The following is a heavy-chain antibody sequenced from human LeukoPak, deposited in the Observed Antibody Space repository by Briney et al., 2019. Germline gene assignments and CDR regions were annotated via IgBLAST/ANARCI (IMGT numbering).Heavy chain of an antibody. CDR1: GGSISSSTYY. V-gene: IGHV4-39*01. Sequence: SETLSLTCTVSGGSISSSTYYWGWIRQPPGKGLEWIGTMYYSGSTYYNPSLKSRATMSVDTSNNQFSLKLSSVTAADTAVYYCARQPEFSRSSNDSWGQGTLVTVSS. D-gene: IGHD6-6*01. CDR2: MYYSGST. CDR3: ARQPEFSRSSNDS. J-gene: IGHJ4*02.